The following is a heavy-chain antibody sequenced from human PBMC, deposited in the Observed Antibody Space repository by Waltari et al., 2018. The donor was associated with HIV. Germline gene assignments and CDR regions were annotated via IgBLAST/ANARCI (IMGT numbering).Heavy chain of an antibody. D-gene: IGHD3-10*01. Sequence: QVQLVQSGAEVKSLGASVKVSCQASGYSFSAYYVDWVRQAPGQGLEWMGWINPKSGGTKYAEKFQGRVTMTRDTSITTVYMELNSLMSDDTAVYYCARDMNYYGSGRGWFDPWGQGTLVTVSS. V-gene: IGHV1-2*02. CDR2: INPKSGGT. CDR1: GYSFSAYY. CDR3: ARDMNYYGSGRGWFDP. J-gene: IGHJ5*02.